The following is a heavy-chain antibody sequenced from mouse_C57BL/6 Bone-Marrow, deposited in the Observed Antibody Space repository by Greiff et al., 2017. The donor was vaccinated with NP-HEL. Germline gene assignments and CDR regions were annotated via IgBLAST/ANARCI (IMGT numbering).Heavy chain of an antibody. J-gene: IGHJ3*01. CDR3: ARYEGWSQGFAY. D-gene: IGHD2-3*01. CDR2: IRNKANGYTT. Sequence: EVMLVESGGGLVQPGGSLSLSCAASGFTFTDYYMSWVRQPPGKALEWLGFIRNKANGYTTEYSASVKGRFTISRDNSQSILYLQMNALRAEDSATYYCARYEGWSQGFAYWGQGTLVTVSA. CDR1: GFTFTDYY. V-gene: IGHV7-3*01.